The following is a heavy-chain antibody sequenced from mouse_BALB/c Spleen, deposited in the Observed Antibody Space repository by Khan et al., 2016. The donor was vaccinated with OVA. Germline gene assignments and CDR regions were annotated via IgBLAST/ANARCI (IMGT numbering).Heavy chain of an antibody. CDR2: INPNNGGT. CDR3: TRKENRYDGDFDY. V-gene: IGHV1-18*01. J-gene: IGHJ2*01. CDR1: GYTFTDYN. Sequence: VRLQQSGPELVKPGASVKIPCKASGYTFTDYNMDWVKQSHGESLEWIGDINPNNGGTIYNQKFKGKATLTVDKSSSTAYMELRSLTSEDAAVYFCTRKENRYDGDFDYWGQGTTLTVSS. D-gene: IGHD2-14*01.